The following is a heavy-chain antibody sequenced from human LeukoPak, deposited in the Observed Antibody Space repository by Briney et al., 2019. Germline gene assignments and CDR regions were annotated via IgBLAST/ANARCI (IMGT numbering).Heavy chain of an antibody. CDR3: ARSPDILTGENFDY. CDR1: GYTLTELS. D-gene: IGHD3-9*01. V-gene: IGHV1-2*02. Sequence: ASVKVSCKVSGYTLTELSMHWVRQAPGEGLEWMGWINLNSGGTNYAQKFQGRVTMTRDTSINTAYMELSRLRSDDTAVYYCARSPDILTGENFDYWGQGTLVTVSS. J-gene: IGHJ4*02. CDR2: INLNSGGT.